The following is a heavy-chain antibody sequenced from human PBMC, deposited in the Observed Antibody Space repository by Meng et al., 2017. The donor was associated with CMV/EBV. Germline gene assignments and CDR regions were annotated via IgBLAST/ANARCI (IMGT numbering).Heavy chain of an antibody. V-gene: IGHV4-39*07. D-gene: IGHD3-3*01. CDR3: AIIGYKEWDY. CDR1: GGSISSSSYY. Sequence: SETLSLTCTVSGGSISSSSYYLGWIRQPPGKGLEWIGSIYYSGSTYYNPSLKSRVTISVDTSKNQFSLKLSSVTAADTAVYYCAIIGYKEWDYWGQGTLVTVSS. CDR2: IYYSGST. J-gene: IGHJ4*02.